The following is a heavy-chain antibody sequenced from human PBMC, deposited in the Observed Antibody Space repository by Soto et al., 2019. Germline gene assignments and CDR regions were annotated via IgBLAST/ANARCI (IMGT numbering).Heavy chain of an antibody. CDR2: IYPGDSDT. J-gene: IGHJ6*02. CDR3: ASTIFGVANYYYYGMDV. D-gene: IGHD3-3*01. V-gene: IGHV5-51*01. Sequence: GESLKISCNGSGYSFTSYWIGWVRQMPGKGLEWMGIIYPGDSDTRYSPSFQGQVTISADKSISTAYLQWSSLKASDTAMYYCASTIFGVANYYYYGMDVWGQGTTVTVSS. CDR1: GYSFTSYW.